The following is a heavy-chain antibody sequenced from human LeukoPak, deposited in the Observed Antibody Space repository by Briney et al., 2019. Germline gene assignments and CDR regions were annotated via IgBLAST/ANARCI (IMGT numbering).Heavy chain of an antibody. CDR2: INPNSGGT. V-gene: IGHV1-2*02. J-gene: IGHJ6*03. Sequence: ASVKVSCKASGYTFTGYYMHWVRQAPGQGLEWMGWINPNSGGTNYAQKFQGRVTMTRDTSISTAYMELSRLRSDDTAVYYCARENREDVYYYYMDVWGKGTTVTVSS. D-gene: IGHD1-14*01. CDR1: GYTFTGYY. CDR3: ARENREDVYYYYMDV.